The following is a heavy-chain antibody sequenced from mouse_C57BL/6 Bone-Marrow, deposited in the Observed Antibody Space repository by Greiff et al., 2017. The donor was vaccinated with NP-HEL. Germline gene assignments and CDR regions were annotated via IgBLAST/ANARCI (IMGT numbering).Heavy chain of an antibody. CDR1: GFSLTSYG. CDR3: ARIPSIYYYGSSLYYAMDY. D-gene: IGHD1-1*01. CDR2: IWSGGST. Sequence: VMLVESGPGLVQPSQSLSITCTVSGFSLTSYGVHWVRQSPGKGLEWLGVIWSGGSTDYNAAFISRLSISKDNSKSQVFFKMNSLQADDTAIYYCARIPSIYYYGSSLYYAMDYWGQGTSVTVSS. J-gene: IGHJ4*01. V-gene: IGHV2-2*01.